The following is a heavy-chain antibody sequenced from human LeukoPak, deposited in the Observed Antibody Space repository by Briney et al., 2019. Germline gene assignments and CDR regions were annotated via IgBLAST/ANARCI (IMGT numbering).Heavy chain of an antibody. Sequence: SETLSLTCTVSGYSISSGYYWGWIRQPPGKGLEWIGSIYHSRSTYYNPSLKSRVTISVDTSKNQFSLKLSSVTAADTAVYYCARAPGGVIVVVIDAFDIWGQGTMVTVSS. CDR1: GYSISSGYY. V-gene: IGHV4-38-2*02. J-gene: IGHJ3*02. CDR2: IYHSRST. D-gene: IGHD3-22*01. CDR3: ARAPGGVIVVVIDAFDI.